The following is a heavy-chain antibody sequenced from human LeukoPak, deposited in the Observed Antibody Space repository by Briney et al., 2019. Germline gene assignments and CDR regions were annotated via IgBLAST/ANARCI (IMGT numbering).Heavy chain of an antibody. CDR2: ITGGSTTK. V-gene: IGHV3-48*03. Sequence: PGGSLRLFCAASGFTFSYYEMIWVRQAPGKGLEWVSYITGGSTTKKYADSVTGRFTISSDNAKKSLYLQMNRLRAEDTAIYYCARDGEIAVATAPYYIDYWGQGILVSVSS. CDR1: GFTFSYYE. D-gene: IGHD6-19*01. J-gene: IGHJ4*02. CDR3: ARDGEIAVATAPYYIDY.